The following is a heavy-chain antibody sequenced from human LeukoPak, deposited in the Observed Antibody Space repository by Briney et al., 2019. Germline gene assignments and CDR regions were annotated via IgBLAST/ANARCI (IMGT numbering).Heavy chain of an antibody. CDR2: INDSGDT. J-gene: IGHJ4*02. V-gene: IGHV4-59*01. CDR1: GGSIRGFY. D-gene: IGHD5-12*01. CDR3: ATDKGYHYY. Sequence: SETLSLTCTISGGSIRGFYWSWIRQPPGKGLEYIAYINDSGDTNYNPSLKSRVTISGDTSKNQVSLNLGSVTAADTAVYYCATDKGYHYYWGQGTLVTVSS.